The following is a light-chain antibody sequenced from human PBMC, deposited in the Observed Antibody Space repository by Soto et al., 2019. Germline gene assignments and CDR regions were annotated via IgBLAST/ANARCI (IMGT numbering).Light chain of an antibody. Sequence: EIVLTQSPGTLSLSPGERATLSCRARQSVSSSYLAWYQQKPGQAPRLLIYGASSRATGIPDRFSGSGSGTDFTLTISRLEPEDFAVYYCQQYGSSPWTFGQGNKVEIK. CDR2: GAS. CDR3: QQYGSSPWT. J-gene: IGKJ1*01. V-gene: IGKV3-20*01. CDR1: QSVSSSY.